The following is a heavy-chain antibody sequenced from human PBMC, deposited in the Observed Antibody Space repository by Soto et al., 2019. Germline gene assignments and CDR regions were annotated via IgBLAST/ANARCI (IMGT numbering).Heavy chain of an antibody. V-gene: IGHV4-59*08. Sequence: QVQVQESGPGLVKPSETLSLTCTVSGGSISSYYWSWIRQPPGKGLEWIGYMHYSGSTSYNPSLKSRVTISLDASKNQFALKLSSVKAAATAVYYCARHLVDDAFDIWGQGTMVTVSS. CDR3: ARHLVDDAFDI. CDR1: GGSISSYY. J-gene: IGHJ3*02. CDR2: MHYSGST.